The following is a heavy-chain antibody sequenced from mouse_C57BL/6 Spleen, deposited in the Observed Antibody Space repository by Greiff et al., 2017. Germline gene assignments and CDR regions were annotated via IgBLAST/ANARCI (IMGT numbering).Heavy chain of an antibody. V-gene: IGHV1-22*01. CDR2: INPNNGDT. J-gene: IGHJ1*03. CDR3: ARFAVSWKGDKDV. Sequence: VQLKESGPELVKPGASVKMSCKASGYTFTDYYMHWVKQSHGQSLEWIGYINPNNGDTSYNQKFKGKDTLTVNKSSSTAYIELRSLTSEESAVYYCARFAVSWKGDKDVWGTGTTVTVSS. CDR1: GYTFTDYY. D-gene: IGHD3-3*01.